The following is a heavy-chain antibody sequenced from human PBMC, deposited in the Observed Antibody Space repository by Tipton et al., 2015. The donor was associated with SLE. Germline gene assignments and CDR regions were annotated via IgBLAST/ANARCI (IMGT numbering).Heavy chain of an antibody. CDR2: IYPSDSDT. CDR3: ARRDSIFGVVIFDY. V-gene: IGHV5-51*03. J-gene: IGHJ4*02. D-gene: IGHD3-3*01. CDR1: GYSFTNYW. Sequence: QSGPEVKKPGESLKISCQGSGYSFTNYWIAWVRQMPGKGLEWMGMIYPSDSDTTYSPSSQGQVTISVDKSFTTAYLQWSSLKASDTAMYYCARRDSIFGVVIFDYWGQGTLVTVSS.